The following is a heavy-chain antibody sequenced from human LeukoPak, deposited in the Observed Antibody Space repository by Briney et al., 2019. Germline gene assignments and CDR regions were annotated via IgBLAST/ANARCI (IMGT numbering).Heavy chain of an antibody. CDR3: AREGGPGCYYDSSGYLDY. Sequence: SETLSLTCTVSGGSISSSTYYWGWLRQPPGKGLEWIGSIYYSGSTNYNPSLKSRVTISVDTSKNQFSLKLSSVTAADTAVYYCAREGGPGCYYDSSGYLDYWGQGTLVTVSS. CDR1: GGSISSSTYY. CDR2: IYYSGST. V-gene: IGHV4-39*07. J-gene: IGHJ4*02. D-gene: IGHD3-22*01.